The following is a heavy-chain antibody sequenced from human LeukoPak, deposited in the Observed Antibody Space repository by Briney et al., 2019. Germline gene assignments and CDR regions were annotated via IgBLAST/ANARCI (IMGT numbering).Heavy chain of an antibody. CDR3: ARDNMVRGVIVY. CDR2: ISAYNGNT. D-gene: IGHD3-10*01. J-gene: IGHJ4*02. CDR1: GYTFTSYG. V-gene: IGHV1-18*01. Sequence: ASVKVSCKASGYTFTSYGISWVGQAPGQGLEWMGWISAYNGNTNYAQKLQGRVTMTTDTSTSTAYIELRSLRSDDTAVYYCARDNMVRGVIVYWGQGTLVTVSS.